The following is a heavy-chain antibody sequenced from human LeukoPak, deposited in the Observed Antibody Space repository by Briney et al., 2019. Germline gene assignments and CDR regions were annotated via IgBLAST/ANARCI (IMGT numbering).Heavy chain of an antibody. J-gene: IGHJ4*02. V-gene: IGHV3-23*01. D-gene: IGHD3-3*01. CDR2: ISGTDLRT. CDR3: ARSLSFWSGYYLDY. Sequence: GGSLRLSCAASGIKFASDDMTWVRQAPGKGLEWVALISGTDLRTYYADSVKGRFTISRDNSKNTLYLQMNSLRAEDTAVYYCARSLSFWSGYYLDYWGQGTLVTVSS. CDR1: GIKFASDD.